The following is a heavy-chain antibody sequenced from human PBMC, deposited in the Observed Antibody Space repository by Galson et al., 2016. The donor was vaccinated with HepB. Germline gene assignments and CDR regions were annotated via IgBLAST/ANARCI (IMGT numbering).Heavy chain of an antibody. CDR3: ARDDGWRSWSRAYNYYMDV. Sequence: SVKVSCKASGGTFSNYAISWVRQAPGQGLEWMGGIIPIFDTRNYAQKFQGRVTITADKATSTAYMELSSLRSEDTAVYYCARDDGWRSWSRAYNYYMDVWGKGTTVTVSS. J-gene: IGHJ6*03. CDR1: GGTFSNYA. D-gene: IGHD6-13*01. V-gene: IGHV1-69*06. CDR2: IIPIFDTR.